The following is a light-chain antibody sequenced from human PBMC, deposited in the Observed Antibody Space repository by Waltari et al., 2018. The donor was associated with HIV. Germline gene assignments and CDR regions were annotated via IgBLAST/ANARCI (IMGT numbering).Light chain of an antibody. J-gene: IGKJ4*01. V-gene: IGKV3-11*01. CDR1: QSVDNY. Sequence: EIVLTQSPATLSLSPGERATLSCRASQSVDNYLAWFQQKPGQAPRLLIYDASNRATGIPARFSGSESGTDFTLTIRSLEPEDFAVYYCQQRSGWLLTFGGGTKVEIK. CDR3: QQRSGWLLT. CDR2: DAS.